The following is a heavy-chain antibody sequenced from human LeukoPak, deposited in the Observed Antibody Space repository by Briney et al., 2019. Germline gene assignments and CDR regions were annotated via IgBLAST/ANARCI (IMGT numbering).Heavy chain of an antibody. J-gene: IGHJ4*02. CDR3: ARDVVGGYGDY. CDR2: INPNSGGT. CDR1: GYTFTSHY. Sequence: ASVKVSCKASGYTFTSHYMHWVRQAPGQGLEWMGWINPNSGGTNYAQKFQGRVTMTRDTSTSTVYMELSSLRSEDTAVYYCARDVVGGYGDYWGQGTLVTVSS. D-gene: IGHD1-26*01. V-gene: IGHV1-2*02.